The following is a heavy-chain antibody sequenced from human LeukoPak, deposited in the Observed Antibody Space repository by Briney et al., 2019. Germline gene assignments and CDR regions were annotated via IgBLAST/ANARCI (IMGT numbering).Heavy chain of an antibody. D-gene: IGHD3-10*01. CDR2: IFHSGST. J-gene: IGHJ4*02. V-gene: IGHV4-38-2*02. CDR3: VGSGSLYYFDY. Sequence: SETLSLTCTVSGYSISSGYYWGWIRQPPGKGLEWIGSIFHSGSTYYNPSLKSRITISVDTSKNQFSLKLSSVTAADTAVYYCVGSGSLYYFDYWGQGTLVTVSS. CDR1: GYSISSGYY.